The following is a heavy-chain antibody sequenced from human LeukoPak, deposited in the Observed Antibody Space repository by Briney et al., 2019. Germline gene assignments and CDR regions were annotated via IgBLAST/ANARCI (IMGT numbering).Heavy chain of an antibody. Sequence: SETLSLTCTVSGASISGYYWNWIRQPPGKGLEWIGYMYYSGSTNYNPSLKSRVTMSGDTSKNKLSLKLSSVTAADTAVYYCARMNGDYGFRNYFYYGLDVWGQGTTVTVSS. V-gene: IGHV4-59*08. CDR2: MYYSGST. D-gene: IGHD4-17*01. CDR1: GASISGYY. CDR3: ARMNGDYGFRNYFYYGLDV. J-gene: IGHJ6*02.